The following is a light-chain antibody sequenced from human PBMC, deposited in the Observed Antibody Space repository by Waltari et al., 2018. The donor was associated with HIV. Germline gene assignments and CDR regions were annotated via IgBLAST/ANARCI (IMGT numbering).Light chain of an antibody. CDR3: KSRDTSYVF. CDR2: GDN. V-gene: IGLV3-19*01. Sequence: SSDLTQDPAVSVALGRTVTITCQGDRLRSYYASWYQQRPGQAPVLVMYGDNKRPSGIPDRFSGSNSGNTASLTIIGARAEDEADYYCKSRDTSYVFFGGGTKLTVL. CDR1: RLRSYY. J-gene: IGLJ2*01.